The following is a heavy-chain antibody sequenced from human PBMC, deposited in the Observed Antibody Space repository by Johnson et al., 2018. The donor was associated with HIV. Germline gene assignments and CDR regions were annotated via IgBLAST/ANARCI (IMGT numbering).Heavy chain of an antibody. CDR1: GFTFSNAW. CDR2: INSDGGTT. Sequence: QLVESGGGLVKPGGSIRLSCAASGFTFSNAWMSWVRQAPGKGLEWVGRINSDGGTTDYAAPVKGRFTISRDDSKNTLYLQMNSLKTEDTAVYYCTTYSIIHAFDIWGQGTMVTVSS. CDR3: TTYSIIHAFDI. V-gene: IGHV3-15*01. J-gene: IGHJ3*02. D-gene: IGHD6-13*01.